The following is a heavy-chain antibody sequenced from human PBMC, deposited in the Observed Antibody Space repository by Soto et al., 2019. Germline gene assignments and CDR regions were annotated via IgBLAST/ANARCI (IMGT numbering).Heavy chain of an antibody. J-gene: IGHJ4*02. CDR2: TSGSGGTT. CDR3: AKDWPVSYGSSCSHFDS. V-gene: IGHV3-23*01. D-gene: IGHD6-13*01. CDR1: GFTFRSYA. Sequence: EVQLLESGGGLVQPGGSLRLSCAASGFTFRSYAMNWVREAPGMALEWDSATSGSGGTTYYADSVQGRFTISRDNPKNTLYLQVNSVRAEDTAVYYCAKDWPVSYGSSCSHFDSWGQGTLLTVSS.